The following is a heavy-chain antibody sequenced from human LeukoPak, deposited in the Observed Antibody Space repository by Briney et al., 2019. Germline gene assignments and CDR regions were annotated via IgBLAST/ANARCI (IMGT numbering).Heavy chain of an antibody. CDR1: GGSISSSNW. CDR3: ARDTWYGSGSYYRDLEESSFNWFDP. V-gene: IGHV4-4*02. CDR2: IYHSGST. Sequence: SGTLSLTCAVSGGSISSSNWWSWVRQPPGKGLEWIGEIYHSGSTNYNPSLKSRVTISVDKSKNQFSLKLSSVTAADTAVYYCARDTWYGSGSYYRDLEESSFNWFDPWGQGTLVTVSS. J-gene: IGHJ5*02. D-gene: IGHD3-10*01.